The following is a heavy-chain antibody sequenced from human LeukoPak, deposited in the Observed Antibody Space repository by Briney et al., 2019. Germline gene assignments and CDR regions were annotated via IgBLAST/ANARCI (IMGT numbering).Heavy chain of an antibody. D-gene: IGHD6-19*01. CDR1: GGTFSSYA. Sequence: ASVKVSCKASGGTFSSYAISWVRQAPGQGLEWMGWMNPNSGNTGYAQKFQGRVTMTRNTSISTAYMELSSLRSEDTAVYYCAKGPGAVVQTGYFQHWGQGTLVTVSS. CDR3: AKGPGAVVQTGYFQH. CDR2: MNPNSGNT. J-gene: IGHJ1*01. V-gene: IGHV1-8*02.